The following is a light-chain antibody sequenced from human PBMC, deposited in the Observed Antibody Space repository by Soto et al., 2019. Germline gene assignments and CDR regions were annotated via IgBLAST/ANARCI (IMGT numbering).Light chain of an antibody. Sequence: EIVLTQSPGTLSLSPGESATLSCRASQTVRSSYLAWYQRKPGQAPRLLIYDASSRATGIPDRFSGSGSGTDFTLTISRLEPEDFAVDHCQQYGWSGTFGQGTKVDIK. J-gene: IGKJ1*01. CDR2: DAS. CDR1: QTVRSSY. CDR3: QQYGWSGT. V-gene: IGKV3-20*01.